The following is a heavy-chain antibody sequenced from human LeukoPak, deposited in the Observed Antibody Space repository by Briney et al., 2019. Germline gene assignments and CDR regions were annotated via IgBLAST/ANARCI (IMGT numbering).Heavy chain of an antibody. V-gene: IGHV1-69*04. J-gene: IGHJ4*02. CDR2: IIPTLDTP. D-gene: IGHD3-22*01. CDR1: GYTFTSYD. Sequence: ASVKVSCKASGYTFTSYDINWVRQAPGQGLEWMGRIIPTLDTPNYAQKFQGRVTITADKSTSTAYMELSSLRSEDTAVYYCARDLTSYYYDNNGAFDFWGQGTLVTVSS. CDR3: ARDLTSYYYDNNGAFDF.